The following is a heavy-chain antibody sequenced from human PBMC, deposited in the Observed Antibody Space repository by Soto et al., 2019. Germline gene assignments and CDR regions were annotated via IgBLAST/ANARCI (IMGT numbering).Heavy chain of an antibody. CDR1: GYRFTSDW. Sequence: PVESLKISCKGSGYRFTSDWIAWVGQMPWKGLEWMGIIYPGDSDTNYSPSFQGHVTISADKSISTAYLQWSSLKASDTAMYYCARHTSDVYYYDSIHDAFDIWGQGTMVTVSS. J-gene: IGHJ3*02. V-gene: IGHV5-51*01. CDR2: IYPGDSDT. D-gene: IGHD3-22*01. CDR3: ARHTSDVYYYDSIHDAFDI.